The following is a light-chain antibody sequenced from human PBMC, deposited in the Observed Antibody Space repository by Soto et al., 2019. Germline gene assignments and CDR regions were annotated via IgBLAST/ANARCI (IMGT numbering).Light chain of an antibody. Sequence: QSALTQPASVSGSPGQSITISCTGTSSDIGAYNSVSWYQHHPGKAPKLIVFQVSFRPSAVSDRFSGSKSDNTASLTISGLQTEDEADYYCLSYTDSSTFVFGNGTKVTVL. CDR1: SSDIGAYNS. CDR2: QVS. J-gene: IGLJ1*01. CDR3: LSYTDSSTFV. V-gene: IGLV2-14*01.